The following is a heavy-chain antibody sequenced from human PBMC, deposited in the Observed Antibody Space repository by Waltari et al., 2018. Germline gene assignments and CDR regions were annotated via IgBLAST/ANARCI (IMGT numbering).Heavy chain of an antibody. V-gene: IGHV4-59*01. D-gene: IGHD3-3*01. CDR2: IYYSGST. CDR1: GGSISSYY. Sequence: QVQLQESGPGLVKPSETLSLTCTVSGGSISSYYWSWLRQPPGKGLEWIGYIYYSGSTNYNPSLKSRVTISVDTSKNQFSLKLSSVTAADTAVYYCARGSGRLRFLEWLLPQFDYWGQGTLVTVSS. J-gene: IGHJ4*02. CDR3: ARGSGRLRFLEWLLPQFDY.